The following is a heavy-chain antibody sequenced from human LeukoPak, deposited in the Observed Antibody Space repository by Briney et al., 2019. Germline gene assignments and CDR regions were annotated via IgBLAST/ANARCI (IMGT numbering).Heavy chain of an antibody. Sequence: PSGTLSLTCTVSGGSISTYYWSWIRRPPGKGLEWIAYIHASGPTNYNPSLKSRITISVDTSKNQFSLKLSSVTAADTAVYYCARHDAGIAARPFDNWGQGTLVTVSS. CDR3: ARHDAGIAARPFDN. V-gene: IGHV4-4*09. J-gene: IGHJ4*02. CDR1: GGSISTYY. D-gene: IGHD6-6*01. CDR2: IHASGPT.